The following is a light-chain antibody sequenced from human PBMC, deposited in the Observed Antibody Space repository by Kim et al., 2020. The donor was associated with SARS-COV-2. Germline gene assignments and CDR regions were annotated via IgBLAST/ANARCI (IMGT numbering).Light chain of an antibody. Sequence: QRVTISCTGSSSTIGAYYDVHWYQQLPGTAPKLLIHGNTNRPSGVPDRFSGPKSGTSASLDITGLQAEDEAVYYCQSYDRSLSGSVFGGGTQLTVL. V-gene: IGLV1-40*01. CDR2: GNT. CDR1: SSTIGAYYD. CDR3: QSYDRSLSGSV. J-gene: IGLJ3*02.